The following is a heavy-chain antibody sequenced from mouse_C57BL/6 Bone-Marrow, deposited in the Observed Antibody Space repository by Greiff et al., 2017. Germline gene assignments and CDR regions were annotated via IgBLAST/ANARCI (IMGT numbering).Heavy chain of an antibody. Sequence: EVQGVESGGDLVKPGGSLKLSCAASGFTFSSYGMSWVRQTPDKRLEWVATISSGGSYTYYPDSVKGRFTISRDNAKNTLYLQMSSLKSEDTAMYYCARHGVLRYKAWFAYWGQGTLVTVSA. V-gene: IGHV5-6*01. D-gene: IGHD1-1*01. CDR1: GFTFSSYG. CDR2: ISSGGSYT. CDR3: ARHGVLRYKAWFAY. J-gene: IGHJ3*01.